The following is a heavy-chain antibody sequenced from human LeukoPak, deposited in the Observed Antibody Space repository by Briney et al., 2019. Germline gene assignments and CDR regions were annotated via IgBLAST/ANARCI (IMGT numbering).Heavy chain of an antibody. J-gene: IGHJ4*02. D-gene: IGHD5-12*01. Sequence: SETLSLTCTVSGGSINTYYRHWIRQPPGKGLEWIGYISYSGRTNYNPSLKSRVTTSIDKSKNQFSLNLRSVTAADTAVYYCARSGGYSGYDVDYWGQGTLVTVSS. CDR3: ARSGGYSGYDVDY. CDR2: ISYSGRT. V-gene: IGHV4-59*01. CDR1: GGSINTYY.